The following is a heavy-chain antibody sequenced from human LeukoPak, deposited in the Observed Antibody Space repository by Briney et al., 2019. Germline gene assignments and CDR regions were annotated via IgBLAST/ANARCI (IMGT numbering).Heavy chain of an antibody. V-gene: IGHV3-53*01. CDR1: GFTVSSNY. J-gene: IGHJ4*02. D-gene: IGHD3-22*01. CDR2: IYSGGST. Sequence: PGGSLRLSCAASGFTVSSNYMSWVHQAPGKGLEWVSVIYSGGSTYYADSVKGRFTISRDNSKNTLYLQMNSLRAEDTAVYYCARGGYYDSSGYLSYWGQGTLVTVSS. CDR3: ARGGYYDSSGYLSY.